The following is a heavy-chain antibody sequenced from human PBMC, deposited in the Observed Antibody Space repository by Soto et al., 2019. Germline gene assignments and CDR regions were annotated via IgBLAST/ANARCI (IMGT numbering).Heavy chain of an antibody. D-gene: IGHD3-16*01. CDR1: GFTVSSNY. J-gene: IGHJ6*02. Sequence: GGSLRLSCAASGFTVSSNYMSWVRQAPGKGLEWVSVIYSGGSTYYADSVKGRFTISRDNSKNTLYLQMNSLRAEDTAVYYCARAWDYYYGMDVWGQGTTVTVSS. V-gene: IGHV3-66*01. CDR3: ARAWDYYYGMDV. CDR2: IYSGGST.